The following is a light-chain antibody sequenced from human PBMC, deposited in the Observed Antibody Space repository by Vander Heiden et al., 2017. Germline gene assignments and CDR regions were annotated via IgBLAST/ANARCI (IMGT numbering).Light chain of an antibody. CDR3: QQYGDSAT. J-gene: IGKJ4*01. CDR1: LSVSAGY. CDR2: GAS. V-gene: IGKV3-20*01. Sequence: ENVLTQSPVTLSLSHGERATLSCRPSLSVSAGYLARYQQKPGQAPRLLIYGASSRATGIPDRFSGSGSGTDFTLTISRLELEDFAVYYCQQYGDSATFGGGTRVEIK.